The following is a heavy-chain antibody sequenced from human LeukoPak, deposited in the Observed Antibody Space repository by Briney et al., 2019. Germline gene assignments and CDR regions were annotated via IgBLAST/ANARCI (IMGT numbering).Heavy chain of an antibody. D-gene: IGHD6-19*01. Sequence: GGSLILSCAGSGFTFSSYAMSWVRQAPGKGLEWVSVISDSGGSTYYADPVKGRFTISRDNSKNTLYLQMNSLRAEDTAVYYCATRPSGWYYFDYWGQGTLVTVSS. J-gene: IGHJ4*02. CDR3: ATRPSGWYYFDY. CDR1: GFTFSSYA. CDR2: ISDSGGST. V-gene: IGHV3-23*01.